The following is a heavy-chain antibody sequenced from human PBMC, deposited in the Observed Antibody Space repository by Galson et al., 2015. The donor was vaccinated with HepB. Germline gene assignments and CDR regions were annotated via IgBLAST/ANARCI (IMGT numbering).Heavy chain of an antibody. CDR1: GFTFSSYW. CDR3: ARDRREQLVMWSNSGWSDY. CDR2: IKQDGSEK. Sequence: SLRLSCAASGFTFSSYWMSWVRQAPGKGLEWVANIKQDGSEKYYVDSVKGRFTISRDNAKNSLYLQMNSLRAEDTAVYYCARDRREQLVMWSNSGWSDYWGQGTLVTASS. V-gene: IGHV3-7*03. J-gene: IGHJ4*02. D-gene: IGHD6-19*01.